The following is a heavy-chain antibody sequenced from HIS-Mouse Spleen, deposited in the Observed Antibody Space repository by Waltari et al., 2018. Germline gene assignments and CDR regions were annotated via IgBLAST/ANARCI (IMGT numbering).Heavy chain of an antibody. CDR1: GYPFTGYY. Sequence: QVQLVQSGAEVKKPGASVKVSCKASGYPFTGYYMHWVLQAPGQGLEWMGWINPNSGGTNYAQKFQGRVTMTRDTSISTAYMELSRLRSDDTAVYYCATHFSGYYYWYFDLWGRGTLVTVSS. CDR3: ATHFSGYYYWYFDL. J-gene: IGHJ2*01. D-gene: IGHD3-22*01. CDR2: INPNSGGT. V-gene: IGHV1-2*02.